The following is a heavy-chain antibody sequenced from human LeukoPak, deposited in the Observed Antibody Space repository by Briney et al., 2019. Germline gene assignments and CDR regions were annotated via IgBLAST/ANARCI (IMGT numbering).Heavy chain of an antibody. CDR1: GYSISSGYY. CDR2: IYYRGST. Sequence: SETLSLTCTVSGYSISSGYYWGWIRQPPGRGLEWIASIYYRGSTHYNPSLASLKSRVTISGDTSKNQFSLKLSSVTAADTAVYYCARDLRSGGWFGELAHDVFDIWGQGTMVTVSS. V-gene: IGHV4-38-2*02. D-gene: IGHD3-10*01. J-gene: IGHJ3*02. CDR3: ARDLRSGGWFGELAHDVFDI.